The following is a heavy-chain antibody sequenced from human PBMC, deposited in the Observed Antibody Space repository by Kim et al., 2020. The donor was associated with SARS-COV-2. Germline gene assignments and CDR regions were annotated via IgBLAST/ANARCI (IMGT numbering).Heavy chain of an antibody. CDR3: ARDGGPDIVGAAQGWFDP. V-gene: IGHV3-33*05. Sequence: GGSLRLSCAASGFTFSSYGMHWVRQAPGKGLEWVAVISYDGSNKYYADSVKGRFTISRDNSKNTLYLQMNSLRAEDTAVYYCARDGGPDIVGAAQGWFDPWGQGTLVTVSS. CDR2: ISYDGSNK. CDR1: GFTFSSYG. J-gene: IGHJ5*02. D-gene: IGHD1-26*01.